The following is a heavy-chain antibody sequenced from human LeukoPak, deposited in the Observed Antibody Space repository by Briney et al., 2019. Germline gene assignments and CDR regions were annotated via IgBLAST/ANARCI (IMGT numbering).Heavy chain of an antibody. J-gene: IGHJ6*03. D-gene: IGHD2-2*01. Sequence: PSETLSLTCTVSGYSISTGYYWDWIRPPPGNGLEWIGTFYHGGSTYYNPSLKSRVTISVDTSKNHFSLNLTSVTAADTAVYYCARQRYCSRTSCYSPLNYYSYYYMDVWGKGTTVT. CDR1: GYSISTGYY. V-gene: IGHV4-38-2*02. CDR2: FYHGGST. CDR3: ARQRYCSRTSCYSPLNYYSYYYMDV.